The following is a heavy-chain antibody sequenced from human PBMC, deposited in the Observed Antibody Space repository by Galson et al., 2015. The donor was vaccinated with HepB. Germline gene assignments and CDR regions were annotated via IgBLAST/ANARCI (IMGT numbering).Heavy chain of an antibody. V-gene: IGHV3-48*04. CDR3: ARDLFEATDRVVRGVIGY. CDR2: ISSSSSTI. J-gene: IGHJ4*02. CDR1: GFTFSSYS. D-gene: IGHD3-10*01. Sequence: SLRLSCAASGFTFSSYSMNWVRQAPGKGLEWVSYISSSSSTIYYADSVKGRFTISRDNAKNSLYLQMNSLRAEDTAVYYCARDLFEATDRVVRGVIGYWGQGTLVTVSS.